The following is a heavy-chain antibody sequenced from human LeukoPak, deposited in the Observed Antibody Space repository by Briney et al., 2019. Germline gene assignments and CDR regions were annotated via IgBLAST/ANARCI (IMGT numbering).Heavy chain of an antibody. V-gene: IGHV4-59*08. CDR2: IYYSGST. J-gene: IGHJ2*01. CDR3: GGTRYNPPLKSTVTIPGGTAKNPFYLMLSSVTAAETAVYYWARRGAFSGQDLAWYFDL. Sequence: SETLSLTCTVSGGFISSYYWSWIRQPPGKGLEWIGYIYYSGSTIYNPSLKSRVTMSAETSKNQLSLRLSSVTAAGTAVYYCGGTRYNPPLKSTVTIPGGTAKNPFYLMLSSVTAAETAVYYWARRGAFSGQDLAWYFDLWARGTLVTVSS. D-gene: IGHD3-10*01. CDR1: GGFISSYY.